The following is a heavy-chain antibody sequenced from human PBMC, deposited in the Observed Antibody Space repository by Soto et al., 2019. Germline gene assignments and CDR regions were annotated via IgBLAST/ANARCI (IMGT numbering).Heavy chain of an antibody. Sequence: EVQVVDSGGGLVQPGGSLRLSCAASGFTFSDHYMDWVRQAPGKGLEWVGRIKNKANSYTTEYAASVKGRFTIARDDSTNSLYLQMNSLQTEDTAFYCCVRVRLGVSTRVFDYWGQGTLVTVSS. V-gene: IGHV3-72*01. CDR3: VRVRLGVSTRVFDY. CDR1: GFTFSDHY. CDR2: IKNKANSYTT. D-gene: IGHD3-16*01. J-gene: IGHJ4*02.